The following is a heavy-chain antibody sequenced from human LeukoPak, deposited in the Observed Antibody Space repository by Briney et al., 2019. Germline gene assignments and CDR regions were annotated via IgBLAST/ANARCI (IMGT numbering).Heavy chain of an antibody. D-gene: IGHD6-25*01. CDR1: GFTFDDYG. CDR2: INWNGGST. CDR3: ARDPPRAAWVFDY. V-gene: IGHV3-20*04. J-gene: IGHJ4*02. Sequence: GGSLRLSCAASGFTFDDYGMSWVRQAPGKGLEWVSGINWNGGSTGYADSVKGRFTISRDNSKNTLYLQMNSLRAEDTAVYYCARDPPRAAWVFDYWGQGTLVSVSS.